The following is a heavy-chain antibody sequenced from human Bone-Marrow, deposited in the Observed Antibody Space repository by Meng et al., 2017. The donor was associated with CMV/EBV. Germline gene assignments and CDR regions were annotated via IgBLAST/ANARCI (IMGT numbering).Heavy chain of an antibody. CDR1: GFTFSSYA. Sequence: QTLSLTCAASGFTFSSYAMSWVRQAPGKGLEWVGFIRSKAYGGTTEYAASVKGRFTISRDDSKSIAYLQMNSLKTEDTAVYYCTRDGSPSYDFWSGYTAPQAALYFDYWGQGTLVTVSS. CDR3: TRDGSPSYDFWSGYTAPQAALYFDY. D-gene: IGHD3-3*01. J-gene: IGHJ4*02. CDR2: IRSKAYGGTT. V-gene: IGHV3-49*04.